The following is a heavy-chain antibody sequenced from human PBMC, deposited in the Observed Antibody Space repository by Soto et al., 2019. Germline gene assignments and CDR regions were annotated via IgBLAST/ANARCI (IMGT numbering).Heavy chain of an antibody. J-gene: IGHJ4*02. CDR3: ARLEGLATISYYFDF. V-gene: IGHV4-39*01. D-gene: IGHD3-9*01. CDR2: IYFRGNT. Sequence: SETLSLTCSVSGDSINSDKYYWGWIRQPPGKGLEWIGSIYFRGNTYYNPSLQTRVTISLDKSKSQFPLKLNSVTAADSAVYFCARLEGLATISYYFDFWGQGALVTVSS. CDR1: GDSINSDKYY.